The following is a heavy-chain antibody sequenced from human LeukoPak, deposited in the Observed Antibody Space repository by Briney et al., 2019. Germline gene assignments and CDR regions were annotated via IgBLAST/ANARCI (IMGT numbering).Heavy chain of an antibody. Sequence: GGSLRLSCAASGFTFSYYAMSWVRQAPGKGLEWVSGINTDGRKTDYADSVKGRFTTSRDNSKNTLYLQMSSLRAEDTAMYYCXXGGXDGQSWGQGTLVTV. CDR2: INTDGRKT. V-gene: IGHV3-23*01. J-gene: IGHJ4*02. CDR1: GFTFSYYA. CDR3: XXGGXDGQS. D-gene: IGHD4-17*01.